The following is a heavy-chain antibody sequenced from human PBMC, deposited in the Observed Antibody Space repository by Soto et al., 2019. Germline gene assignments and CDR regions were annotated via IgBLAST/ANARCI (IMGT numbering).Heavy chain of an antibody. CDR3: ARDFTYYESSDSYFDY. CDR1: GDSVSGNSAA. V-gene: IGHV6-1*01. Sequence: SQTLSLTCAISGDSVSGNSAAWNWIRQSPSRGLEWLGRTYYRSKWYNDYAVSVKSRITVTPDTSKNQFSLHLNSVTPEDTAVYYCARDFTYYESSDSYFDYWGQGALVTVYS. CDR2: TYYRSKWYN. D-gene: IGHD3-16*01. J-gene: IGHJ4*02.